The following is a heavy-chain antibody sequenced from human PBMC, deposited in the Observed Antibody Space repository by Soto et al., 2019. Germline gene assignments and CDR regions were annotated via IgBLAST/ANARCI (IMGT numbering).Heavy chain of an antibody. CDR2: IYYSGST. CDR3: ARDSSGYYYFDY. Sequence: QVQLQESGPGLVKPSQTLSLTCTVSGGSISSGGYYWSWIRQHPGKGLEWIGYIYYSGSTYYNPSLKRRVTISVDTSKNQFSLKLSSVTAADTAVYYCARDSSGYYYFDYWGQGTLVTVSS. D-gene: IGHD3-22*01. CDR1: GGSISSGGYY. V-gene: IGHV4-31*03. J-gene: IGHJ4*02.